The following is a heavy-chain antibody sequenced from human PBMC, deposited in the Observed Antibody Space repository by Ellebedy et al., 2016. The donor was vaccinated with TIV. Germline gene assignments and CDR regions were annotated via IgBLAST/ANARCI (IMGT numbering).Heavy chain of an antibody. CDR3: ARDQWLGRAYYFDS. CDR2: IKQDGSEK. D-gene: IGHD6-19*01. J-gene: IGHJ4*02. Sequence: GGSLRLSCAASGFTFSSYWMSWVRQAPGKGLEWEANIKQDGSEKYYVDSVKGRFSISRDNAKNSLYVQMNSLRDEDTAVYYCARDQWLGRAYYFDSWGQGTLVTVSS. V-gene: IGHV3-7*01. CDR1: GFTFSSYW.